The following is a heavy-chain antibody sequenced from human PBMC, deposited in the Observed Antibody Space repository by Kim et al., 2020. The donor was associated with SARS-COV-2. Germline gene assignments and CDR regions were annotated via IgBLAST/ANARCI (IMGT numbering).Heavy chain of an antibody. D-gene: IGHD2-15*01. Sequence: SETLSLTCTVSGGSISSYYWSWIRQPAGKGLEWIGRIYTSGSTNYNPSLKSRVTMSVDTSKNQFSLKLSSVTAADTAVYYCARGRGYCSGGSCSPIDYWGQGTLVTVSS. CDR1: GGSISSYY. CDR2: IYTSGST. J-gene: IGHJ4*02. V-gene: IGHV4-4*07. CDR3: ARGRGYCSGGSCSPIDY.